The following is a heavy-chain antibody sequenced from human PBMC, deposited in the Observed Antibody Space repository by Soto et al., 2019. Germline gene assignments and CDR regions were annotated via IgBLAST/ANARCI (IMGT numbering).Heavy chain of an antibody. D-gene: IGHD3-3*01. J-gene: IGHJ4*02. V-gene: IGHV3-23*01. CDR1: GFTFSSRA. CDR3: AKLTYSDLWSGSHDS. CDR2: ISASGDNT. Sequence: PGGSLRFSCAASGFTFSSRAMSWVRQAPGKGLDWVSIISASGDNTYYADSVKGRFTISRDNSKNTLYLQVNSLRAEDTAVYYCAKLTYSDLWSGSHDSWGQGTLVTVSS.